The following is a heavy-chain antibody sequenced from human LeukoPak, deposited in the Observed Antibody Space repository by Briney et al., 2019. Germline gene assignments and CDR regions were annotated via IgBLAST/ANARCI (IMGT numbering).Heavy chain of an antibody. V-gene: IGHV5-10-1*01. CDR3: ARGDLIGYCSSTSCYRTEEFDY. D-gene: IGHD2-2*02. CDR1: GYSFTSYW. Sequence: GESLKISCKGSGYSFTSYWISWVRQMPGKGLEWMGRIDPSDSYTNDSPSFQGHVTISADKSISTAYLQWSSLKASDTAMYYCARGDLIGYCSSTSCYRTEEFDYWGQGTLVTVSS. CDR2: IDPSDSYT. J-gene: IGHJ4*02.